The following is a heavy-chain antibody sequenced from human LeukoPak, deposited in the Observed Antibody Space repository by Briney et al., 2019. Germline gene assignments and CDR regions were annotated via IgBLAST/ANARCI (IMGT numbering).Heavy chain of an antibody. CDR3: ARRPSLVVVAASLDY. CDR2: MNPNSGNT. D-gene: IGHD2-15*01. J-gene: IGHJ4*02. CDR1: GYTFTSYD. V-gene: IGHV1-8*01. Sequence: VSLKVSCTASGYTFTSYDINSVLQATGQQLECMRWMNPNSGNTGYAQKFQGRVTMTRTTSINTAYMELGSLRSEDTAVYYCARRPSLVVVAASLDYWGQGTLVTVSS.